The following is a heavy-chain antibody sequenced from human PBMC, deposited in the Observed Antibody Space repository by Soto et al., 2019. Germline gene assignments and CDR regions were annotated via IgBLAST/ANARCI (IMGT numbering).Heavy chain of an antibody. Sequence: ASVKVSCKASGYTFTGYYMHWVRQAPGQGLEWMGWINPNSGGTNYAQKFQGWVTMTRDTSISTAYMELSRLRSDDTAVYYCARGESIAAADDKDLGGYWGQGTLVTVSS. CDR1: GYTFTGYY. CDR3: ARGESIAAADDKDLGGY. CDR2: INPNSGGT. J-gene: IGHJ4*02. V-gene: IGHV1-2*04. D-gene: IGHD6-13*01.